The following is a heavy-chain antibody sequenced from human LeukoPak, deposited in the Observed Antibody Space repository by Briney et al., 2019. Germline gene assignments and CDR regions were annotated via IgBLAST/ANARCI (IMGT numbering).Heavy chain of an antibody. J-gene: IGHJ5*02. D-gene: IGHD5-24*01. CDR3: ARDRSRDGYNH. V-gene: IGHV4-31*03. CDR2: IYYSGST. Sequence: SETLSLTCTVSGGSISSGGYYWSWIRQHPGEGLEWIGYIYYSGSTYYNPSLKSRVTISVDTSKNQFSLKLSSVTAADTAVYYCARDRSRDGYNHWGQGTLVTVSS. CDR1: GGSISSGGYY.